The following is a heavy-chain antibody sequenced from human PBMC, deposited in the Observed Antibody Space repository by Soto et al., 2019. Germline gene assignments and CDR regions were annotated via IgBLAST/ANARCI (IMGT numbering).Heavy chain of an antibody. CDR2: MNPNSGNT. Sequence: ASVKVSFLASVYTFTNYDIHTVSQATGQGPEWMGWMNPNSGNTGYAQKLQGRVTMTRNTSISTAYMELSSLRSEDTAVYYCARTLYGDNVDYWGQGTLVTVSS. V-gene: IGHV1-8*02. J-gene: IGHJ4*02. CDR3: ARTLYGDNVDY. D-gene: IGHD4-17*01. CDR1: VYTFTNYD.